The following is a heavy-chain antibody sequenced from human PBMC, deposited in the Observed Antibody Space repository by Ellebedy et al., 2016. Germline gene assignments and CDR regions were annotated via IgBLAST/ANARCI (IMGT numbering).Heavy chain of an antibody. D-gene: IGHD6-13*01. CDR3: ARDPGQQLVLGSYYYYGMDV. Sequence: ASVKVSXXASGYTFASYGISWVRQAPGQGLEWMGWISAYNGNTNYAQKLQDRVTMTTDTSTSTAYMELRSLRSDDTAVYYCARDPGQQLVLGSYYYYGMDVWGQGTTVTVSS. CDR1: GYTFASYG. V-gene: IGHV1-18*04. J-gene: IGHJ6*02. CDR2: ISAYNGNT.